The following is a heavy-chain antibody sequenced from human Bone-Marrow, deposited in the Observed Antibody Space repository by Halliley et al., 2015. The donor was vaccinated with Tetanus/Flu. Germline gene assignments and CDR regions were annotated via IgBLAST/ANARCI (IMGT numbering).Heavy chain of an antibody. D-gene: IGHD2-21*02. Sequence: TLSLTCALYGGSFSGHYWIWLRQSPGKGLEWIGEINHSGSTKHNSSLKSRLAISVDTSKSRFSLILGSVTAADTAVYYCARDQSTDSYGSFFDLWGQGTLVTVSS. CDR1: GGSFSGHY. CDR2: INHSGST. CDR3: ARDQSTDSYGSFFDL. J-gene: IGHJ4*02. V-gene: IGHV4-34*01.